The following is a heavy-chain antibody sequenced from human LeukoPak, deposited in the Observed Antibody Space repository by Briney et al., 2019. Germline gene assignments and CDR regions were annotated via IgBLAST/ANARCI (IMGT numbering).Heavy chain of an antibody. J-gene: IGHJ4*02. CDR3: ARTAARRFDY. CDR1: GFTFRNYY. D-gene: IGHD6-6*01. CDR2: ISLDGNNE. Sequence: GGSLRLSCAASGFTFRNYYMHWVRQAPGKGLEWVAVISLDGNNEYYADSVKGRFSLSRDNSMNTLYLQLNSLRTEDTAMYYCARTAARRFDYWGQGTLVTVSS. V-gene: IGHV3-30-3*01.